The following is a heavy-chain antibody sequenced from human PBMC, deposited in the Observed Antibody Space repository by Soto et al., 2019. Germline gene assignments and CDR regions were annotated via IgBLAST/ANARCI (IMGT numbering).Heavy chain of an antibody. CDR1: GYRFTTYY. D-gene: IGHD3-16*01. CDR2: MNIDTGGT. J-gene: IGHJ5*02. V-gene: IGHV1-2*06. Sequence: ASVKVSCKASGYRFTTYYIHWVRQAPGQGLEWMGRMNIDTGGTTYAQKFQGRVTMTRDTSISTAYMEVSSVKSGDTAVYYCAKDFGGLYNWFDPWGQGTLVTVSS. CDR3: AKDFGGLYNWFDP.